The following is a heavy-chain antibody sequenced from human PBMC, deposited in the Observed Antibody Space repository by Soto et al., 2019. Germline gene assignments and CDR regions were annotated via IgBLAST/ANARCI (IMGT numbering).Heavy chain of an antibody. CDR1: GGSVSSSSYY. J-gene: IGHJ4*02. D-gene: IGHD3-22*01. CDR3: ARLGEAYYYDSSGYYYYFDH. Sequence: SETLSLTCTVSGGSVSSSSYYWGWVRQPPGKGLEWIGTVYYNGRTYYDPPLKSRVTISVDTSKNQFSLKLSSVTAADTAVYYCARLGEAYYYDSSGYYYYFDHWGQGTLVTVSS. CDR2: VYYNGRT. V-gene: IGHV4-39*01.